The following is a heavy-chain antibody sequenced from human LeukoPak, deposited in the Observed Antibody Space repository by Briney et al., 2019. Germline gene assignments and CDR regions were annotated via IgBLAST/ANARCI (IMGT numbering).Heavy chain of an antibody. V-gene: IGHV4-39*07. Sequence: PSETLSLTCTVSGGSISSSSYYWGWIRQPPGKGLEWIGSIYYSGSTYYNPSLKSRVTISVDTSKNQFSLKLSSVTAADTAVYYCAREPLYYYYMDVWGKGTTVTISS. CDR3: AREPLYYYYMDV. J-gene: IGHJ6*03. CDR1: GGSISSSSYY. CDR2: IYYSGST.